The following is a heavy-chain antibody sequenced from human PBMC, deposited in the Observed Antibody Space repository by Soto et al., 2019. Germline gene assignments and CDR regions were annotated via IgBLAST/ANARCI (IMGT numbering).Heavy chain of an antibody. CDR1: GGSISSGGYY. Sequence: KPSETLSLTCTVSGGSISSGGYYWSWIRQHPGKGLEWIGYIYYSGSTYYNPSLKSRVTISVDTSKNQFSLKLSSVTAADTAVYYCARKFTVTTGFDYWGQGTLVTVSS. V-gene: IGHV4-31*03. J-gene: IGHJ4*02. D-gene: IGHD4-4*01. CDR2: IYYSGST. CDR3: ARKFTVTTGFDY.